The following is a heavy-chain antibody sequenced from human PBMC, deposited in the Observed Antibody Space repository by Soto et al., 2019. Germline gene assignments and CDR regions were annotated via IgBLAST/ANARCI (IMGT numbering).Heavy chain of an antibody. D-gene: IGHD2-15*01. CDR1: GGSISSGGYY. J-gene: IGHJ3*02. Sequence: SETLSLTCTVSGGSISSGGYYWSWIRQHPGKGLEWIGYIYYSGSTYYNPSLKSRVTISVDTSKNQFSLKLSSVTAADTAVYYCARSGACSGGSCERWDTDGFDIWGQGTMVTVSS. CDR2: IYYSGST. CDR3: ARSGACSGGSCERWDTDGFDI. V-gene: IGHV4-31*03.